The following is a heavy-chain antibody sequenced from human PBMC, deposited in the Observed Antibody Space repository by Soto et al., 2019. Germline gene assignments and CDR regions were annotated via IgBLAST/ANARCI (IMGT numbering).Heavy chain of an antibody. CDR2: INHSGST. V-gene: IGHV4-34*01. CDR3: ARGATRTVVVVAARVGWFDP. D-gene: IGHD2-15*01. J-gene: IGHJ5*02. CDR1: GGSFSGYY. Sequence: ESLSLTGAVYGGSFSGYYWSGIRQPPGKGLEWIGEINHSGSTNYNPSLKSRVTISVDTSKDQFSLKLSSVTAADTAVYYCARGATRTVVVVAARVGWFDPWGQGTPVTVYS.